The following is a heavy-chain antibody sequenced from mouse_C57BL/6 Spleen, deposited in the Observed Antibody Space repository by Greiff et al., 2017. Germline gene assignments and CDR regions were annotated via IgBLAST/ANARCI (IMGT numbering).Heavy chain of an antibody. Sequence: EVKLVESGGGLVQPGGSLKLSCAASGFTFSDYYMYWVRQTPEKRLEWVAYISNGGGSTYYPDTVKGRFTISRDNAKNTLYLQMSRLKSEDTAMYYCARDGYYPYYAMDYWGQGTSVTVSS. CDR3: ARDGYYPYYAMDY. CDR2: ISNGGGST. D-gene: IGHD2-3*01. V-gene: IGHV5-12*01. J-gene: IGHJ4*01. CDR1: GFTFSDYY.